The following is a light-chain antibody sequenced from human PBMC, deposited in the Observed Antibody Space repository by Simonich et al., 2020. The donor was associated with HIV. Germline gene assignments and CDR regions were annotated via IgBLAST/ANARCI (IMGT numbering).Light chain of an antibody. Sequence: EIVLTQSPATLSLSPGERATLSCRASQSVSRYLAWYQQKPGQAPRLLIYDASSRATGIPDRFSGSGSGTDFTLTISRLEPEDFAVYYCQQYGSSPYTFGQGTKLEIK. CDR2: DAS. CDR3: QQYGSSPYT. J-gene: IGKJ2*01. V-gene: IGKV3-20*01. CDR1: QSVSRY.